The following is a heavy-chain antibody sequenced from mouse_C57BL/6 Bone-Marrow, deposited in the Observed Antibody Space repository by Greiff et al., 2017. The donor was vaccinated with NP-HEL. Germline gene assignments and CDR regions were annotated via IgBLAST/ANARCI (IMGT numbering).Heavy chain of an antibody. Sequence: EVKLMESGGGLVQPKGSLKLSCAASGFSFNTYAMNWVRQAPGKGLEWVARIRSKSNNYATYYADSVKDRFTISRDDSESMLYLQMNNLKTEDTAMYYCVRQGSSYAMDYWGQGTSVTVSS. CDR1: GFSFNTYA. J-gene: IGHJ4*01. V-gene: IGHV10-1*01. D-gene: IGHD3-1*01. CDR3: VRQGSSYAMDY. CDR2: IRSKSNNYAT.